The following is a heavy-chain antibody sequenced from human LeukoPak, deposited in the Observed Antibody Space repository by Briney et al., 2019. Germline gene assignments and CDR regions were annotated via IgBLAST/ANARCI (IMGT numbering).Heavy chain of an antibody. D-gene: IGHD3-16*01. Sequence: SETLSLTCAVYGGSISGYYWTWIRQPPGKGLEWIGEIHHSGSTSYNPSLKSRVTISIDTSKNQFSLKLTSVTAADTAVYYCARGQLPDYYLDYWGQGALVTVSS. CDR1: GGSISGYY. CDR2: IHHSGST. CDR3: ARGQLPDYYLDY. V-gene: IGHV4-34*01. J-gene: IGHJ4*02.